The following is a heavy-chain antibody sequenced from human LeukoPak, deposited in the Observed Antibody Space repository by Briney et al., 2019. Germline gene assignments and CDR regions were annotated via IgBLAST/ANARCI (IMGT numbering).Heavy chain of an antibody. Sequence: GGSLRLSCAASGFTFSSYWMSWVRQAPGKGLEWEANIKQDGSEKYYVDSVKGRFTISRDNAKNSLYLQMTSLRAEDTAVYYCARDSYTQQLEDYWGQGTLVTVSS. CDR1: GFTFSSYW. J-gene: IGHJ4*02. V-gene: IGHV3-7*01. CDR3: ARDSYTQQLEDY. CDR2: IKQDGSEK. D-gene: IGHD6-13*01.